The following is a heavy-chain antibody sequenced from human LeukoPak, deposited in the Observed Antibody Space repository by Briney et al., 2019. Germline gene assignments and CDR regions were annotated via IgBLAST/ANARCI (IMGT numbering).Heavy chain of an antibody. CDR2: IYYSGST. J-gene: IGHJ4*02. D-gene: IGHD2-2*01. CDR1: GGSISSSSYY. Sequence: PSETQSLTCTVSGGSISSSSYYWGWIRQPPGKGLEWIGSIYYSGSTYYNPSLKSRVTISVDTSKNQFSLKLSSVTAADTAVYYCARVQRESDFDYWGQGTLVTVSS. CDR3: ARVQRESDFDY. V-gene: IGHV4-39*07.